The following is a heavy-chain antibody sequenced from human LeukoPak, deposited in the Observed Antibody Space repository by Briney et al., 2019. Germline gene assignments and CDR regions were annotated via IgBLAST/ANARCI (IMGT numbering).Heavy chain of an antibody. CDR1: GFTFSSYG. D-gene: IGHD4-17*01. V-gene: IGHV3-30*18. J-gene: IGHJ4*02. CDR2: ISYDGSNK. Sequence: GRSPRLSCAASGFTFSSYGMHWVRQAPGKGLEWVAVISYDGSNKYYADSVKGRFTISRDNSKNTLYLQMNSLRAEDTAVYYCAKAGAYDYGDYFDYWGQGTLVTVSS. CDR3: AKAGAYDYGDYFDY.